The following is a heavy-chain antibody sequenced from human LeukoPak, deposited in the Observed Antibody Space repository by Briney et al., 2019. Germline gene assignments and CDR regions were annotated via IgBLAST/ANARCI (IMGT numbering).Heavy chain of an antibody. CDR2: IYYSGST. Sequence: SETLSLTCTVSGGSISGHYWSWIRQPPGKGLEWSGYIYYSGSTNYNPSLKSRVTISVDTSKNQFSLKLSSVTAADTAVYYCARDKNDFWSGYYRGGYYYYYYRDVWGKGTTVTVSS. V-gene: IGHV4-59*11. D-gene: IGHD3-3*01. CDR3: ARDKNDFWSGYYRGGYYYYYYRDV. J-gene: IGHJ6*03. CDR1: GGSISGHY.